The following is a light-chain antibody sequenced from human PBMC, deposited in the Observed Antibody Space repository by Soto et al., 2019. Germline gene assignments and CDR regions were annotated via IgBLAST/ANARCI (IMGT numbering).Light chain of an antibody. Sequence: EIVLTQSPGTLSLSPGERATLSCRASQSISINLAWYQHKPGQAPRLLIHGASTRATGVPDRFSGSGSGTDFTLTISRLEPEDFAVYYCQQYGSSGTFGQGTKVDIK. CDR3: QQYGSSGT. CDR1: QSISIN. J-gene: IGKJ1*01. CDR2: GAS. V-gene: IGKV3-20*01.